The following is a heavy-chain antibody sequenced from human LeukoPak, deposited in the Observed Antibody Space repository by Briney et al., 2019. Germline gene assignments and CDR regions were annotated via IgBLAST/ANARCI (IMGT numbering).Heavy chain of an antibody. CDR3: TRDGGYYMDV. D-gene: IGHD3-3*01. CDR1: GGSISSYY. CDR2: IYYSGSS. J-gene: IGHJ6*03. V-gene: IGHV4-59*01. Sequence: SETLSLTCTVSGGSISSYYWSWIRQPPGKGLEWIGYIYYSGSSNYNPSLKSRVTISVDTSKNQFCLKLSSVTAADTAVYYCTRDGGYYMDVWGKGTTVTVSS.